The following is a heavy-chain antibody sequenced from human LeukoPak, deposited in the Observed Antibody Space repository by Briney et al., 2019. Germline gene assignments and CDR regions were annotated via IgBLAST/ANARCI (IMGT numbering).Heavy chain of an antibody. D-gene: IGHD5-24*01. CDR3: AKGARRDGYNDAFDI. CDR2: IYYSGST. Sequence: SETLSLTCTVSGGSISSYYWSWIRQPPGKGLEWIGYIYYSGSTNYNPSLKSRVTISVDTSKNQFSLKLSSVTAADTAVYYCAKGARRDGYNDAFDIWGQGTMVTVSS. CDR1: GGSISSYY. J-gene: IGHJ3*02. V-gene: IGHV4-59*08.